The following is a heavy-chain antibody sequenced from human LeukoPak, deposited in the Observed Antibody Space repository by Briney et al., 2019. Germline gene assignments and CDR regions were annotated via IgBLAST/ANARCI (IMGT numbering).Heavy chain of an antibody. CDR3: ARGTNYYGSGSYHFDY. V-gene: IGHV4-34*01. D-gene: IGHD3-10*01. J-gene: IGHJ4*02. CDR1: GGSFSGYY. Sequence: SETLSLTCAVYGGSFSGYYWSWIRQPPGKGLEWIGEINHSGSTNYNPSLKSRVTISVDTSKNQFSLKLSSVTAADTAVYYCARGTNYYGSGSYHFDYWGQGTLVTVSS. CDR2: INHSGST.